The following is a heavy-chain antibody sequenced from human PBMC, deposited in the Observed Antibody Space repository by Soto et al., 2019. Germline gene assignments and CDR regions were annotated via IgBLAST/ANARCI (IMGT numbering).Heavy chain of an antibody. D-gene: IGHD3-10*02. V-gene: IGHV3-74*03. Sequence: GGSLRLSCAASGFAFNTYWMHWVRQVPGKELVWISKINGDGTDIKYADSVKGRFTISRDNAKNTLFLQMDSLSAEDTAVYYCANNPPGPMIGVYGMDVWGQGTTVTVSS. CDR1: GFAFNTYW. CDR2: INGDGTDI. J-gene: IGHJ6*02. CDR3: ANNPPGPMIGVYGMDV.